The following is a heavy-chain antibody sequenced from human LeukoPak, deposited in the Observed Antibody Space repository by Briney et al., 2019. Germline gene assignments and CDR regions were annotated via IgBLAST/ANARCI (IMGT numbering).Heavy chain of an antibody. J-gene: IGHJ4*02. CDR1: GGTFSSYA. CDR3: ARGGYSYGSTLDY. D-gene: IGHD5-18*01. CDR2: IIPIFGTA. V-gene: IGHV1-69*13. Sequence: SVKVSCKASGGTFSSYAISWVRQAPGQGLEWMGGIIPIFGTANYAQKFQGRVTITADESTSTAYMELSSLRSEDTAVYYCARGGYSYGSTLDYWGQGTLVPVSS.